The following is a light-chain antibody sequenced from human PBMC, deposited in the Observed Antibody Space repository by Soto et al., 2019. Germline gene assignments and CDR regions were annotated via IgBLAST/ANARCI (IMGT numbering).Light chain of an antibody. CDR3: QQYNNWPPLT. J-gene: IGKJ5*01. CDR1: QSVSSN. CDR2: GAS. Sequence: EIVMTQSPATLSVSPGERATLSCRASQSVSSNLAWYQQKPGQAPRLLIYGASTRATGIPARFSGSGSGTELTLTIDSLQSEGLAVYYCQQYNNWPPLTFGQGTRLEIK. V-gene: IGKV3-15*01.